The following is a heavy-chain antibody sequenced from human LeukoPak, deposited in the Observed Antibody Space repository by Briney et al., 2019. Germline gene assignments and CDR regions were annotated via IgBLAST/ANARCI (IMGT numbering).Heavy chain of an antibody. CDR1: GGSISSYY. Sequence: PSETLSLTCTVSGGSISSYYWSWIRQPPGKGLEWIGYIYYSGSTNYNPSLKSRVTISVDTSKDQFSLKLGSVTAADTAVYYCANLVGADYFDYWGQGTLVTVSS. CDR2: IYYSGST. J-gene: IGHJ4*02. V-gene: IGHV4-59*01. D-gene: IGHD1-26*01. CDR3: ANLVGADYFDY.